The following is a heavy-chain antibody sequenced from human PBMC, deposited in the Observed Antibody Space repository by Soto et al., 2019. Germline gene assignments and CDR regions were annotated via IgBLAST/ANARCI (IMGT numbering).Heavy chain of an antibody. V-gene: IGHV3-74*01. CDR2: IKSDDRST. Sequence: GGSLRLSCAASGFSFSSNWMHWVRQAPGKGLEWVSLIKSDDRSTSYADSVKGRFTISRDNAKNTLYLQMNSLRAEDTAVYYCARDSGYSYGPFDYWGQGTLVTVSS. D-gene: IGHD5-18*01. J-gene: IGHJ4*02. CDR3: ARDSGYSYGPFDY. CDR1: GFSFSSNW.